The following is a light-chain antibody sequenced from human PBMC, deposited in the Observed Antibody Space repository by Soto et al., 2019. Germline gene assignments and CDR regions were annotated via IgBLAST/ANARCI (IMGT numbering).Light chain of an antibody. V-gene: IGKV3-15*01. CDR2: GAS. CDR1: QSVSSN. Sequence: EIVMTQSPATLPVSPGERATRSCRASQSVSSNLAWYPQKPGQAPRLLIYGASTSATGLPSRFSGSGSGTEFSLTISSLQSEDFAVYYCHQYNKWSYFGQGTKLEIK. CDR3: HQYNKWSY. J-gene: IGKJ2*01.